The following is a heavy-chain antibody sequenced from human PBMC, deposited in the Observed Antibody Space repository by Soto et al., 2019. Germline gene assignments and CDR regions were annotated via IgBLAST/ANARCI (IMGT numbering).Heavy chain of an antibody. CDR1: GGTFSSYS. CDR3: ARSQGGSSSLDIYYNYYYGMDV. J-gene: IGHJ6*04. CDR2: VIPIFGTA. D-gene: IGHD2-15*01. Sequence: QVQLVQSGAEVKKPGSSVKVSCKAPGGTFSSYSISWVRQAPGQGLEWMGVVIPIFGTAKYAQKFQGRVTITAEETTSTDYMELRSLRSEDTAVYYCARSQGGSSSLDIYYNYYYGMDVWGKGTTVTVTT. V-gene: IGHV1-69*01.